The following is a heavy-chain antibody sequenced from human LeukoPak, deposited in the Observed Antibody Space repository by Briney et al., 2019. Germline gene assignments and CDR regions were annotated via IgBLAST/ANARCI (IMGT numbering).Heavy chain of an antibody. CDR1: GFTFSSYN. V-gene: IGHV3-21*01. Sequence: GGSLRLSCAVSGFTFSSYNMNWVRQAPGKGLEWVSAISSGSGYMYYADSVKGRFTISRDNSKNTLYLQMNSLRAEDTAVYYCARPTIRGVLDYWGQGTLVTVSS. J-gene: IGHJ4*02. D-gene: IGHD3-10*01. CDR3: ARPTIRGVLDY. CDR2: ISSGSGYM.